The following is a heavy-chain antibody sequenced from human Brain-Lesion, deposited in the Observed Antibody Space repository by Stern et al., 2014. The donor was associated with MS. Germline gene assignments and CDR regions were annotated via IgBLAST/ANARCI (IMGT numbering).Heavy chain of an antibody. Sequence: VHLVESGPGLVKPSQTLSLSCTVSGGSISSGGYYWRWIRQPAGKGLEWIGRIFNSGSTRYNPSLKSRVTISIDPSKNQFSLRLNSMTAADTAVYYCARGRVVPGFQYYATDVWGQGTTVIVSS. J-gene: IGHJ6*02. CDR1: GGSISSGGYY. V-gene: IGHV4-61*02. CDR2: IFNSGST. CDR3: ARGRVVPGFQYYATDV. D-gene: IGHD2-2*01.